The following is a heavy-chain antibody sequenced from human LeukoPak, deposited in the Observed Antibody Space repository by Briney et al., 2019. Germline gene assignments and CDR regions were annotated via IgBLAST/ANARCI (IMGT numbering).Heavy chain of an antibody. J-gene: IGHJ4*02. D-gene: IGHD3-22*01. CDR2: ISSSGSTM. CDR3: ARGRADYYDSSTLGY. V-gene: IGHV3-48*03. Sequence: GGSLRLSCAASGFTFSSYEMNWVRQAPGKGLEWVSYISSSGSTMYYADSVKGRFTISRDNAKNSLYLQMNSLRAEDTAVYYCARGRADYYDSSTLGYWGQGTLVRVCS. CDR1: GFTFSSYE.